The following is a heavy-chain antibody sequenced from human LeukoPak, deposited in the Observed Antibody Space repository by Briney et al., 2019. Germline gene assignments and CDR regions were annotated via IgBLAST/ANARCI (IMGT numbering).Heavy chain of an antibody. CDR2: IYPSESDT. Sequence: GESLKISCTGSVYSFTIYWIGWVRQMPEKGLEWMGIIYPSESDTSYSPPFQGQVTISADKSITTASLQWSSLKASDTAMYYCARGYGGNRPDNWFDPWGQGTMVTVSS. D-gene: IGHD4-23*01. V-gene: IGHV5-51*01. CDR1: VYSFTIYW. CDR3: ARGYGGNRPDNWFDP. J-gene: IGHJ5*02.